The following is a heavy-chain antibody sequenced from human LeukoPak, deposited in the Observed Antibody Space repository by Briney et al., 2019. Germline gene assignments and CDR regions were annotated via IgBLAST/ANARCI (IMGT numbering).Heavy chain of an antibody. V-gene: IGHV1-2*02. J-gene: IGHJ4*02. CDR2: INPNSGGT. Sequence: ASVKVSCKASVYTFTGYYMHWVRQAPGHGLEWMGWINPNSGGTNYTQKFQGRVTMTRDTSISTAYMELRSLRSDDTAVYYCARQPYCGGDCSTYYFDYWGQGTLVTVSS. CDR3: ARQPYCGGDCSTYYFDY. D-gene: IGHD2-21*02. CDR1: VYTFTGYY.